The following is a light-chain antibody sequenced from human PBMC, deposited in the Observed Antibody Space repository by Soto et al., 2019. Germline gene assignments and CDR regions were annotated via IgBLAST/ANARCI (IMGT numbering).Light chain of an antibody. CDR1: SSDVGGYNY. Sequence: QSALPQPRSVYGSPGQSVTISCTGTSSDVGGYNYVSWYQQHPGKAPKLMIYDVTKRPSGVPDRFSGSKSGNTASLTISGLQADDEADYYCCSYAGSYPVVFGGGTKLTVL. J-gene: IGLJ2*01. CDR2: DVT. CDR3: CSYAGSYPVV. V-gene: IGLV2-11*01.